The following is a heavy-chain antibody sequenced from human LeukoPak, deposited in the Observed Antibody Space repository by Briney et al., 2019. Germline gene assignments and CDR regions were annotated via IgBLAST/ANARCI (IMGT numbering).Heavy chain of an antibody. Sequence: GESLKISCKGSGYSFTSYWIGWVRQMPGKGLEWMGIIYPGDSDTRYSPSFPGQVPISAAKSISTAYLQGSSRKASDTAMYYCARLATWISWFDPWGQGTLVTVSS. V-gene: IGHV5-51*01. CDR1: GYSFTSYW. CDR3: ARLATWISWFDP. CDR2: IYPGDSDT. D-gene: IGHD5-12*01. J-gene: IGHJ5*02.